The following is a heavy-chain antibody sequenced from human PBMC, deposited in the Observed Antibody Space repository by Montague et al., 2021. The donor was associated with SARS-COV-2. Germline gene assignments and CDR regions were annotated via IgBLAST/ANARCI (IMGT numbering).Heavy chain of an antibody. CDR3: VRLRYYGGNSGFQGLVDY. J-gene: IGHJ4*02. CDR1: GGSISSSSYH. CDR2: IYYSGST. D-gene: IGHD4-23*01. V-gene: IGHV4-39*01. Sequence: SETLSLTCIVSGGSISSSSYHWGWICQPPGKGLEWIGTIYYSGSTYYNPSLKSRVTISVDTSKNQFSLKLSSVTAADTAVYYCVRLRYYGGNSGFQGLVDYWGQGALVTVSS.